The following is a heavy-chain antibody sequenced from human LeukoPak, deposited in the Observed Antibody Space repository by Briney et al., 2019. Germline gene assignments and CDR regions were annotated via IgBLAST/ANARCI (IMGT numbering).Heavy chain of an antibody. V-gene: IGHV1-69*05. CDR3: ATPRSLICSSGCGAFDI. D-gene: IGHD6-19*01. CDR2: IIPIFGTA. J-gene: IGHJ3*02. CDR1: GGTFSSYA. Sequence: SVKVSCKASGGTFSSYAVSWVRQAPGQGLEWMGRIIPIFGTANYAQKFQGRVTITTDESTSTAYMELSSLRSEDTAVYYCATPRSLICSSGCGAFDIWGQGTMVTVSS.